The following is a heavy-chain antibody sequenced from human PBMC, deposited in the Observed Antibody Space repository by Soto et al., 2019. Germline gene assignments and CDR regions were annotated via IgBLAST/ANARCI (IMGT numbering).Heavy chain of an antibody. CDR1: GFSFSNYA. J-gene: IGHJ4*01. CDR2: ISGNGRST. Sequence: VQLLESGGTLSQPGGSLRLSCEASGFSFSNYAMNWVRQAPGKSLEWVAAISGNGRSTYYGDSVKGRFTISRDNSRNTLYLQMNSLRAEDTALYFCAKDPLRGGNYYFFYFDDWGPGTLVTVSS. D-gene: IGHD2-21*02. CDR3: AKDPLRGGNYYFFYFDD. V-gene: IGHV3-23*01.